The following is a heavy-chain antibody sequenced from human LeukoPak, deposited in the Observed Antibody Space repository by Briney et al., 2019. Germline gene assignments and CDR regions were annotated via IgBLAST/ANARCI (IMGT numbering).Heavy chain of an antibody. CDR1: GFTFSSYA. D-gene: IGHD2-2*01. J-gene: IGHJ5*02. Sequence: QTGGSLRLSCAASGFTFSSYAMSWVRQAPGKGLEWVSAISGSGGSTYYADSVKGRFTISRDNSKNTLYLQMNSLRAEDTAVYYCAKHLVPAAMRSGPYNWFDPWGQGTLVTVSS. CDR3: AKHLVPAAMRSGPYNWFDP. CDR2: ISGSGGST. V-gene: IGHV3-23*01.